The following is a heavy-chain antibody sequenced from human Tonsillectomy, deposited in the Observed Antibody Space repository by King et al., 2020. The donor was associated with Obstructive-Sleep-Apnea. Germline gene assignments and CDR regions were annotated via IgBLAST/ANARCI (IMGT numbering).Heavy chain of an antibody. V-gene: IGHV3-30*02. Sequence: QLVQSGGGVVQPGGSLRLSCAASGFTFSSYGMHWVRQAPGKGLEWVAFIRYDGSNKYYADSVKGRFTISRDNSKNTLYLQMNSLRAEDTAVYYCANTDIVVVPTHNWFDPWGQGTLVTVSS. D-gene: IGHD2-2*01. CDR1: GFTFSSYG. CDR2: IRYDGSNK. CDR3: ANTDIVVVPTHNWFDP. J-gene: IGHJ5*02.